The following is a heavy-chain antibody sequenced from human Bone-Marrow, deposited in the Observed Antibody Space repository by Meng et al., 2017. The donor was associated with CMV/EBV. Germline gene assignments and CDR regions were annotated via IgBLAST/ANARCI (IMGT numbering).Heavy chain of an antibody. CDR3: AHTPYSSSWWYFDY. V-gene: IGHV2-5*01. J-gene: IGHJ4*02. CDR1: GFSLSTSGVG. CDR2: IYWNDDK. Sequence: SGPTLVKPTQTLTLTCTFSGFSLSTSGVGVGWICQPPGKALEWLALIYWNDDKRYSPSLKSRLTITKDTSKNQVVLTMTNMDPVDTATYYCAHTPYSSSWWYFDYWGQGTLVTVSS. D-gene: IGHD6-13*01.